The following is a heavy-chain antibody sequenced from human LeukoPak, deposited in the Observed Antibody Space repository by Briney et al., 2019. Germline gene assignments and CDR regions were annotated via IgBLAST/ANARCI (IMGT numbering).Heavy chain of an antibody. D-gene: IGHD1-14*01. V-gene: IGHV3-64D*06. J-gene: IGHJ4*02. CDR3: VRYTDSSYPD. CDR2: ISSDGGGT. Sequence: GGSLRLSSSASGFIFTPYAMHWVRQAPGKGLEYVSAISSDGGGTYYTDSVKGRFTISRDNSKSTLYLQMSSLRPEDTAVYYCVRYTDSSYPDWGQGTLVTVSS. CDR1: GFIFTPYA.